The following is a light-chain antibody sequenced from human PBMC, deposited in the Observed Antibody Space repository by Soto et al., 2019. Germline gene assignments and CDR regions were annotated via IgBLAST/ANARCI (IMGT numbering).Light chain of an antibody. J-gene: IGKJ1*01. V-gene: IGKV1-27*01. CDR2: AAS. CDR1: QVISNY. CDR3: QKYNSAPRT. Sequence: DIHMTQSPASLSASVGDRVTITCRASQVISNYLAWYQQKPGKVPKLLIYAASTLQSGVTSRFSGSGSGTDFTLTSSSLQPEDVATYYCQKYNSAPRTFGQGTKVDIK.